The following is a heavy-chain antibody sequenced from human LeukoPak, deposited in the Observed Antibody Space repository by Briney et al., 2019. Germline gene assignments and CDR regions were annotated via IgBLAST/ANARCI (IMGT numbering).Heavy chain of an antibody. CDR1: GGSFSGYY. J-gene: IGHJ4*02. D-gene: IGHD3-9*01. CDR3: ARGAPRITYYDILTGYQSGSNFDY. CDR2: IYYSGST. Sequence: SETLSLTCAVYGGSFSGYYWSWIRQPPGKGLEWIGYIYYSGSTYYNPSLKSRVTISVDTSKNQFSLKLSSVTAADTAVYYCARGAPRITYYDILTGYQSGSNFDYWGQGTLVTVSS. V-gene: IGHV4-30-4*08.